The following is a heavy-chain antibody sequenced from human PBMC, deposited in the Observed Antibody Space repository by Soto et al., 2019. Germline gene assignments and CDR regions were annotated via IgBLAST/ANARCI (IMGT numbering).Heavy chain of an antibody. CDR2: IFHSGDT. CDR1: GDSISNSRG. CDR3: AYSTGWYRHDV. Sequence: QVQLQESGPGLVKPSGTLSLTCAVSGDSISNSRGWTWVRQPPGKGLGWMGDIFHSGDTNYNPSLKSRVFISVDKSQNQFSLKVSSVTAADTAVYYCAYSTGWYRHDVWGQGTLVTVSS. D-gene: IGHD6-19*01. J-gene: IGHJ3*01. V-gene: IGHV4-4*02.